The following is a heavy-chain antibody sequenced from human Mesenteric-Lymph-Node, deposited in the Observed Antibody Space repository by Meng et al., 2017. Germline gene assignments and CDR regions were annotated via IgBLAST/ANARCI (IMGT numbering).Heavy chain of an antibody. CDR1: AYTFTSYA. D-gene: IGHD6-19*01. Sequence: ASAMVSCKASAYTFTSYAMHWVRQAPGQRLGWMGWINAGNGNTKYSQKFQGRVTITRDTSASTAYMELSSLRSEDTAVYYCARNNLTGYSSGGYSYYSSGMDVWGQGTTVTVSS. V-gene: IGHV1-3*01. CDR3: ARNNLTGYSSGGYSYYSSGMDV. J-gene: IGHJ6*02. CDR2: INAGNGNT.